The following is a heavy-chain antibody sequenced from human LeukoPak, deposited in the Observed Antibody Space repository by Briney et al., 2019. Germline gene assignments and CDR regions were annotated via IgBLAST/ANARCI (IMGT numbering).Heavy chain of an antibody. CDR3: ARLGSSSSNWYFDL. V-gene: IGHV5-51*01. J-gene: IGHJ2*01. D-gene: IGHD6-6*01. CDR2: IYPADSDT. CDR1: GYSFTNQW. Sequence: GESLKISCKGSGYSFTNQWIGWVRQMPGKGLEWMGIIYPADSDTRYRPSFQGQVTISVDKSITTAYLQWSSLKASDTAMYYCARLGSSSSNWYFDLWGRGTLVTVSS.